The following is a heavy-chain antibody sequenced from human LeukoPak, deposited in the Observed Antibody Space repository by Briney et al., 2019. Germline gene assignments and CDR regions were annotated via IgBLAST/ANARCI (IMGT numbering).Heavy chain of an antibody. V-gene: IGHV3-21*01. J-gene: IGHJ3*02. CDR3: ARTYSGSYYEAFDI. Sequence: GGSLRLSCAASGFTFSSYAMSWVRQAPGKGLEWVSSISSSSSYIYYADSVKGRFTISRDNAKNSLYLQMNSLRAEDTAVYYCARTYSGSYYEAFDIWGQGTMVTVSS. CDR1: GFTFSSYA. D-gene: IGHD1-26*01. CDR2: ISSSSSYI.